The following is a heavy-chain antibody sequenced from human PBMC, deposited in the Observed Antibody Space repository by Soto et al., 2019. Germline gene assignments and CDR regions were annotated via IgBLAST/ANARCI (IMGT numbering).Heavy chain of an antibody. D-gene: IGHD6-25*01. Sequence: QVQLVQSGAEVKKPGSSVKVSCKASGGTFSSYAISWVRQAPGQGLEWMGGIIPIFGTANYAQKFQGRVTITADKSTSTAYMELSCLRSEDTAVYYCARDGYSSGGLTKNWFDPWGQGTLVAVAS. J-gene: IGHJ5*02. CDR1: GGTFSSYA. CDR2: IIPIFGTA. CDR3: ARDGYSSGGLTKNWFDP. V-gene: IGHV1-69*06.